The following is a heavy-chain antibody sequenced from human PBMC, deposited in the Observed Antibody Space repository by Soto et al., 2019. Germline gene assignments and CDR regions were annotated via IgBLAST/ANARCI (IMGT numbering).Heavy chain of an antibody. V-gene: IGHV4-59*01. Sequence: SESLSLTCTVCGGSMSSYYWTWIRQPPGKGLEWIGFIHYGGGTFYNPAHRSRDTVTVEPSKNQFTLNLSAETAADTAVYYCLGARYGGVGATYSEPWGQGALVTVSS. D-gene: IGHD1-26*01. CDR3: LGARYGGVGATYSEP. CDR1: GGSMSSYY. J-gene: IGHJ4*02. CDR2: IHYGGGT.